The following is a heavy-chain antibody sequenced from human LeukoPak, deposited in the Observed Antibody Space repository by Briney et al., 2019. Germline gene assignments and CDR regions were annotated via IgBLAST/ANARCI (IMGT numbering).Heavy chain of an antibody. CDR3: ARDLNWNYVP. J-gene: IGHJ5*02. Sequence: KPGGSLRLSCAASGFTFSSYSMNWVRQAPGKGLEWVSSISSSSSYIYYADSVKGRFTISRDNAKNSLDLQMNSLRAEDTAVYYCARDLNWNYVPWGQGTLVTVSS. V-gene: IGHV3-21*01. CDR2: ISSSSSYI. D-gene: IGHD1-7*01. CDR1: GFTFSSYS.